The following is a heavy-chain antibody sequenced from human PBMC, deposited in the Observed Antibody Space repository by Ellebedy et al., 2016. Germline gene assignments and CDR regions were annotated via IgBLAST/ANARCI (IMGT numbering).Heavy chain of an antibody. CDR3: AKDAGSQFSSSSLAGYMDV. J-gene: IGHJ6*03. D-gene: IGHD1-14*01. CDR1: GASISSYH. V-gene: IGHV4-59*01. CDR2: MYYSANT. Sequence: SETLSLTXTVSGASISSYHWTWFRQPPGKGLEWIGYMYYSANTNYNPSLKSRVTISVDTSKNQFSLKLRSVTAADTAVYFCAKDAGSQFSSSSLAGYMDVWGEGTTVTVSS.